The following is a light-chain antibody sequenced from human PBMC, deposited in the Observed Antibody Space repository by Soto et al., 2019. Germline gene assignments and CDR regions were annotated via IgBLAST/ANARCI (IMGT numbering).Light chain of an antibody. CDR2: EVT. V-gene: IGLV2-23*02. Sequence: QSVLTQPASVSWSPGQSITISCTGTRSDIGSYNSIAWYQQHPGKAPRVMIFEVTKRPSGISNRFSGSKSGSTASLTISGLQAEDEADYFCFSYAGSSSWVFGGGTK. J-gene: IGLJ3*02. CDR1: RSDIGSYNS. CDR3: FSYAGSSSWV.